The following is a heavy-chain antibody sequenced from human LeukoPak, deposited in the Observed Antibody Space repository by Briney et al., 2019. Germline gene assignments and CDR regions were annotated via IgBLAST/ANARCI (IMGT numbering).Heavy chain of an antibody. CDR3: ARAEMATIGAFDI. CDR2: IYYSGST. D-gene: IGHD5-24*01. J-gene: IGHJ3*02. V-gene: IGHV4-59*01. CDR1: GGSISSYY. Sequence: SETLSLTCTVSGGSISSYYWSWIRQPPGKGLEWIGYIYYSGSTNYSPSLKSRVTISVDTSKNQLSLKLSSVTAADTAVYYCARAEMATIGAFDIWGQGTMVTVSS.